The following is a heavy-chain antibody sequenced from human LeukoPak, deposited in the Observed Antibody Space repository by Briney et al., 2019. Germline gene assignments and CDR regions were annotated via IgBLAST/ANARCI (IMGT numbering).Heavy chain of an antibody. CDR2: IYYSGST. Sequence: SQTLSLTCTVSGGSISSGDYYWSWIRQPPGKGLEWIGYIYYSGSTYYNPSLKSRVTISVDTSRNQFSLKLSSVTAADTAVYYCARDYYDSSGYYYYYYGMDVWGQGTTVTVSS. V-gene: IGHV4-30-4*01. D-gene: IGHD3-22*01. CDR1: GGSISSGDYY. CDR3: ARDYYDSSGYYYYYYGMDV. J-gene: IGHJ6*02.